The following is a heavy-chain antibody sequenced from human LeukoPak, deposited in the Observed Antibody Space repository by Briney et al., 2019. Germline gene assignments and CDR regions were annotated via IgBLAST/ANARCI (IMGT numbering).Heavy chain of an antibody. CDR1: GFTFSSYS. CDR3: AKNYDSSGCIDY. V-gene: IGHV3-23*01. CDR2: ISGSGGST. D-gene: IGHD3-22*01. J-gene: IGHJ4*02. Sequence: GGSLRLSCAASGFTFSSYSMSWVRQAPGKGLEWVSAISGSGGSTYYADSVKGRFTISRDNAKNTLYLQMNSLRAEDTAVYYSAKNYDSSGCIDYWGQGTLVTVSS.